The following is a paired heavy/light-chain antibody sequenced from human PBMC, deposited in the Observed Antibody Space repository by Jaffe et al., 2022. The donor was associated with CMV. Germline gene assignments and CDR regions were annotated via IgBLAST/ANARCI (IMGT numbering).Light chain of an antibody. V-gene: IGKV1-16*01. CDR2: AAS. CDR3: QQYSSYPWT. J-gene: IGKJ1*01. CDR1: RSVSDY. Sequence: DVQMTQSPSSLSASVGDRVTITCRASRSVSDYLAWFQQKPGKAPKPLIYAASSLQTGVPSRFSGSGSGADFTLTITSLQPEDFATYYCQQYSSYPWTFGQGTKVEMK.
Heavy chain of an antibody. D-gene: IGHD3-16*01. CDR3: AKDSRTYSYGLFDD. CDR2: ISGSGDGT. V-gene: IGHV3-23*04. J-gene: IGHJ4*02. Sequence: EVQLVESGGGLVQPGGSLRLSCAASGFTFSYYAMSWVRQAPGKGLEWVSGISGSGDGTYYADSVRGRFTIARDKAKNTLYLQMNSLRVEDTAIYFCAKDSRTYSYGLFDDWGQGILVTVSS. CDR1: GFTFSYYA.